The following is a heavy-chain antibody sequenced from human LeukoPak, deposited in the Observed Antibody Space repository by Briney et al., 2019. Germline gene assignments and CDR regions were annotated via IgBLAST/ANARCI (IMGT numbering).Heavy chain of an antibody. CDR3: ARYGAMALDY. Sequence: PSETLSLTCTASGYSISSGYYWGWIRQPPGKGLEWIGSIYHSGSTYYNPSLKSRVTISVDTSKNQFSLKLSSVTAADTAVYYCARYGAMALDYWGQGTLVTVSS. V-gene: IGHV4-38-2*02. D-gene: IGHD5-18*01. J-gene: IGHJ4*02. CDR2: IYHSGST. CDR1: GYSISSGYY.